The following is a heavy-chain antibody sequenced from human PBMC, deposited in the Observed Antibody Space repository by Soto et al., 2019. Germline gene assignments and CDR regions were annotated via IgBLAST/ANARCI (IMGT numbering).Heavy chain of an antibody. V-gene: IGHV4-59*01. J-gene: IGHJ6*02. D-gene: IGHD4-4*01. Sequence: QVQLQESGPGLVKPSETLSLTCTVSGGSISSYYWSWIRQPPGKGLEWIGYIYYSGSTNYNPSLNSRVTLSVDTSKTQFSLNLSSVTAADTAVYYCARETPDDYSYYGMDVWGQGTTVTVSS. CDR3: ARETPDDYSYYGMDV. CDR2: IYYSGST. CDR1: GGSISSYY.